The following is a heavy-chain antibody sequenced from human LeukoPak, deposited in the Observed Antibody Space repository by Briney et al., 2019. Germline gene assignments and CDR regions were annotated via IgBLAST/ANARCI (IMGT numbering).Heavy chain of an antibody. J-gene: IGHJ5*01. CDR3: ARGNYDSRGHYFADPLNWFDS. D-gene: IGHD3-22*01. CDR2: VSANNGNT. V-gene: IGHV1-18*01. CDR1: GYNFGRHG. Sequence: ASVKVSCKASGYNFGRHGINWLRQAPGQGLEWMGWVSANNGNTNYARKLHGRVTMTTDTPTSTAYMELRSLRSDDTAVYYCARGNYDSRGHYFADPLNWFDSWGQGTLVTVSS.